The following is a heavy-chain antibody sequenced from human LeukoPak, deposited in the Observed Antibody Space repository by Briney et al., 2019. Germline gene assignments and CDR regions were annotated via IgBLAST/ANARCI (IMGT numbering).Heavy chain of an antibody. V-gene: IGHV3-64D*09. Sequence: PGGSLRLSCSASGFTFSSYAMHWVRQAPGKGLEYVSAISSNGGSTYYADSVKGRFTISRDNSKNTLYLQMSSLRAEDTAVYYCVKGGSTVTTLEYFQHWGQGTPVTVSS. D-gene: IGHD4-17*01. CDR1: GFTFSSYA. J-gene: IGHJ1*01. CDR3: VKGGSTVTTLEYFQH. CDR2: ISSNGGST.